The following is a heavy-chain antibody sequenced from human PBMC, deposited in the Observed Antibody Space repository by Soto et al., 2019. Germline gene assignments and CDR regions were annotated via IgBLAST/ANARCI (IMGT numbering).Heavy chain of an antibody. J-gene: IGHJ6*02. CDR3: ARDXESVTAKHFFYYYAMDV. V-gene: IGHV1-18*01. CDR1: GFTFSNYG. Sequence: AASVKVSCKASGFTFSNYGLNWVRQAPGQGLEWMGWVSANNGHTNYAQNLQGRVSMTTDTSTSTAYMELRGLRFDDTAVYYCARDXESVTAKHFFYYYAMDVWGQGTTVTVSS. D-gene: IGHD2-8*01. CDR2: VSANNGHT.